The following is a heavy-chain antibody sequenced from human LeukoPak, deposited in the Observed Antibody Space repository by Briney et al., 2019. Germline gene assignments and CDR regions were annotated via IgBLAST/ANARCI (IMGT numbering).Heavy chain of an antibody. D-gene: IGHD3-22*01. J-gene: IGHJ4*02. V-gene: IGHV1-46*01. CDR3: ARDYYDSSGYYYPFGY. CDR1: GYTFTSYY. Sequence: ASVKVSCKASGYTFTSYYMHWVRQAPGQGLEWMGIINPSGGSTSYAQKFQGRVTMTRDTSTSTVYMELSSLRSEDTAVYYCARDYYDSSGYYYPFGYWGQGTLVTVSS. CDR2: INPSGGST.